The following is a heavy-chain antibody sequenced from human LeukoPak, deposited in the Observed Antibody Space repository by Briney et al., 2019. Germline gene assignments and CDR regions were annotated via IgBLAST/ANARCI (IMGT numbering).Heavy chain of an antibody. CDR3: ARLTDYDILTGYYTFWFDP. CDR1: GGSISSYY. J-gene: IGHJ5*02. Sequence: SETLSLTCTVSGGSISSYYWSWIRQPPGKGLEWIGYTYYSGSTNYNPSLKSRVTISVDTSKNQFSLKLSSVTAADTAVYYCARLTDYDILTGYYTFWFDPWGQGTLVTVSS. D-gene: IGHD3-9*01. V-gene: IGHV4-59*01. CDR2: TYYSGST.